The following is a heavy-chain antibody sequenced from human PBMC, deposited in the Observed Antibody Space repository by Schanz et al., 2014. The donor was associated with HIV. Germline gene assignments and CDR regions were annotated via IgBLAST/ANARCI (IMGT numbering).Heavy chain of an antibody. J-gene: IGHJ6*02. CDR3: AKTSITLGMDV. V-gene: IGHV3-23*04. D-gene: IGHD1-20*01. CDR2: MRGSDDST. CDR1: GFMFSSYG. Sequence: EVQLVESGGGLVKPGGSLRLSCAASGFMFSSYGMSWVRQAPGKGLEWVSGMRGSDDSTFYADSVKGRFTISRVNSKNTLYLQMNSLRAEDTAIYYCAKTSITLGMDVWGQGTTVTVSS.